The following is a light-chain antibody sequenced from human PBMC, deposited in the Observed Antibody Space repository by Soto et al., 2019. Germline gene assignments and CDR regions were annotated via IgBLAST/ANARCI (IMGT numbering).Light chain of an antibody. CDR2: KAS. V-gene: IGKV1-5*03. Sequence: DIQMTQSPSTLSASVGDRVTITCRASQSISSWLAWYQQKPGKAPNLLIYKASSLESGVPSRFSGSGSGTEFTLTISSLQPADFATYYCQQYNSYPLTFGGGTKVGIK. CDR3: QQYNSYPLT. CDR1: QSISSW. J-gene: IGKJ4*01.